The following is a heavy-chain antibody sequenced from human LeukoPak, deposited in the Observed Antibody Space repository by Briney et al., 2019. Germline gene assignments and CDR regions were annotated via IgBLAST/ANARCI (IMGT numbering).Heavy chain of an antibody. CDR3: AREPDYGDYPGPFDY. V-gene: IGHV3-21*01. CDR2: ISSSSSYI. J-gene: IGHJ4*02. Sequence: GESLKISCAASGFTFSSYWMSWVRQAPGKGLEWVSSISSSSSYIYYADSVKGRFTISRDNAKNSLYLQMNSLRAEDTAVYYCAREPDYGDYPGPFDYWGQGTLVTVSS. D-gene: IGHD4-17*01. CDR1: GFTFSSYW.